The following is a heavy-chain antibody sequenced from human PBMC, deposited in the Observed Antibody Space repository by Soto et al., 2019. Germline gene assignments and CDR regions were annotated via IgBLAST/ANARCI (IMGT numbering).Heavy chain of an antibody. D-gene: IGHD1-7*01. J-gene: IGHJ3*02. CDR3: AGEKNWNYAFDI. Sequence: GGSLRLSCAASGFTFSSYWMSWVRQAPGKGLEWVTNIKQDGSEKYYVDSVKGRSTISRDNAKNSLYLKMNSLRAEDTDVYYGAGEKNWNYAFDIWGQGTMVTVSS. V-gene: IGHV3-7*01. CDR1: GFTFSSYW. CDR2: IKQDGSEK.